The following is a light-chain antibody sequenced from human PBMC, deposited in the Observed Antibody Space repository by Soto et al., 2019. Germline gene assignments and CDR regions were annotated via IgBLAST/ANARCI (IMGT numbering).Light chain of an antibody. CDR3: CSYAAGDSFK. V-gene: IGLV2-11*01. J-gene: IGLJ2*01. Sequence: QSALTQPRSVSGSPGQSVTISCTGTSSDVGAYNYVSWHQQHPGKAPKLVIYGVTQRPSGVPDRFSASKSGITASLTISGLQAEDEADYYCCSYAAGDSFKFGGGTKLTVL. CDR1: SSDVGAYNY. CDR2: GVT.